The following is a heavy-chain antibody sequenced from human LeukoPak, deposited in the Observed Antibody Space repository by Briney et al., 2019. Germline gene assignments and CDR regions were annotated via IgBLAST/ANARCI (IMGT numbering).Heavy chain of an antibody. CDR3: ARDLYSSGWPFDY. Sequence: PGGSLRLSCAASGFTFSSYAMHWVCQAPGKGLEWVAVISYDGSNKYYADSVKGRFTISRDNSKNTLYLQMNSLRAEDTAVYYCARDLYSSGWPFDYWGQGTLVTVSS. CDR2: ISYDGSNK. CDR1: GFTFSSYA. V-gene: IGHV3-30*04. J-gene: IGHJ4*02. D-gene: IGHD6-19*01.